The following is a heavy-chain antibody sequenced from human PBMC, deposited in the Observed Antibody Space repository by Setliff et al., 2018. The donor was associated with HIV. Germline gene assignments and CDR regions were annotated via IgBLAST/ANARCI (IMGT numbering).Heavy chain of an antibody. Sequence: GASVKVSCKASGGTFSSYAISWVRQAPGQGLEWMGGIIPIFGTTNYAQKFQGRVTITTDESTTTAYMELSSLRSEDTAVYYCATPWDSQWLDPFDYWGQGTLVTVSS. V-gene: IGHV1-69*05. CDR2: IIPIFGTT. CDR3: ATPWDSQWLDPFDY. CDR1: GGTFSSYA. D-gene: IGHD6-19*01. J-gene: IGHJ4*02.